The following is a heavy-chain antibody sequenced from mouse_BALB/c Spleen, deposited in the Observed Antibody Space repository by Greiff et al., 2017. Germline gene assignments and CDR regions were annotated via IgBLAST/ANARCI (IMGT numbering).Heavy chain of an antibody. J-gene: IGHJ4*01. CDR1: GNAFTNYL. CDR2: INPGSGGT. D-gene: IGHD2-3*01. CDR3: ARDGYYEDYYTMDY. Sequence: QVQLQQSGAELVRPGTSVKVSCKASGNAFTNYLIEWVKERPGQGLEWIGVINPGSGGTNYNEKFKGKATLTADKSSSTAYMQLSSLTSDDSAVYFCARDGYYEDYYTMDYWGQGTSVTVSS. V-gene: IGHV1-54*01.